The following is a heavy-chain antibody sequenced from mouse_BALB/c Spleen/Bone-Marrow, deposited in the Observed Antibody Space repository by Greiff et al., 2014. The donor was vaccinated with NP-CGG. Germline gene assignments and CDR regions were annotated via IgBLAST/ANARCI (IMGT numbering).Heavy chain of an antibody. CDR1: GYAFTNYL. D-gene: IGHD2-12*01. V-gene: IGHV1-54*01. Sequence: QVQLQQSGAEVVRPGTSVKVSCKASGYAFTNYLIEWVKQRPGQGLEWIGVINPGSGGTNYNEKFKGKATLTADKSSSTAYMKFSSLTSDDSAVYFCARLRRGGFYTMDYWGQGTSVTVSS. J-gene: IGHJ4*01. CDR3: ARLRRGGFYTMDY. CDR2: INPGSGGT.